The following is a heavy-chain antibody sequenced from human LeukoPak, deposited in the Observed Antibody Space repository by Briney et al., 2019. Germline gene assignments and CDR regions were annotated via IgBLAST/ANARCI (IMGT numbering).Heavy chain of an antibody. CDR1: GYTLTGYY. Sequence: ASVKVSCKAFGYTLTGYYMHWVRQAPGQGLEWMGWINPNSGDTNYAQKFQGRVTMTRDTSISTTYMELRRLTSDDTAVYYCARATIADSSTYYIDYWGLGTLVTVSS. V-gene: IGHV1-2*02. CDR3: ARATIADSSTYYIDY. D-gene: IGHD3-22*01. J-gene: IGHJ4*02. CDR2: INPNSGDT.